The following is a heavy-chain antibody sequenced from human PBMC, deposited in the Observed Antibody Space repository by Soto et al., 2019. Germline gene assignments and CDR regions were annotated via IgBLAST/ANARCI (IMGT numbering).Heavy chain of an antibody. CDR3: ARGRDAETNIYYFDY. Sequence: ASVKVSCKASGGTFSSYAISWVRQAPGQGLEWMGGIIPIFGTANYAQKFQGRVTITADESTSTAYMELSSLRSEDTAVYYCARGRDAETNIYYFDYWGQGTLVTVSS. J-gene: IGHJ4*02. CDR1: GGTFSSYA. CDR2: IIPIFGTA. D-gene: IGHD2-21*02. V-gene: IGHV1-69*13.